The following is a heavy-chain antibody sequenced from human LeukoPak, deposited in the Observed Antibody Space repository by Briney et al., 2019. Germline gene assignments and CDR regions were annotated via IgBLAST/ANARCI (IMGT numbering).Heavy chain of an antibody. V-gene: IGHV1-18*01. CDR3: AREAPYYDSSGYQGWFDP. CDR2: ISAYNGNT. J-gene: IGHJ5*02. Sequence: ASVKVSCKASGYTFTSYGISWVRQAPGQGLEWMGWISAYNGNTNYAQKLQGRVTMTTDTSTSTAYMELRSLRSDDTAVYYCAREAPYYDSSGYQGWFDPWGQRTLVTVSS. CDR1: GYTFTSYG. D-gene: IGHD3-22*01.